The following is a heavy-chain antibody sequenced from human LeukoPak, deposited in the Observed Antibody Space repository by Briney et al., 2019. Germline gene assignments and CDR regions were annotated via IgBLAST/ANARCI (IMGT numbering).Heavy chain of an antibody. J-gene: IGHJ6*02. Sequence: SVKVSCKASGGTFSSYAISWVRQAPGQGLEWMGGIIPIFGTANYAQKFQGRVTITADESTSAAYMELSSLRSEDTAVYYCARLVFYYDSSGYYYGRYGMDVWGQGTTVTVSS. CDR3: ARLVFYYDSSGYYYGRYGMDV. D-gene: IGHD3-22*01. CDR1: GGTFSSYA. V-gene: IGHV1-69*13. CDR2: IIPIFGTA.